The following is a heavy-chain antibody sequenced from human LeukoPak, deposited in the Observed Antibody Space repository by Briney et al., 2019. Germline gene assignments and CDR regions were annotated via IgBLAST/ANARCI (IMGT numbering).Heavy chain of an antibody. J-gene: IGHJ4*02. Sequence: GGSLRLSCAASGFTVSSNYMSWVRQAPGKGLEWVSVIYSGGSTYYADSVKGRFTISRDNSKNTLYLQMNSLRAEDTAVYYCARGTTVWPWNYFDYWGQGTLVTVSS. CDR2: IYSGGST. D-gene: IGHD4-17*01. V-gene: IGHV3-53*01. CDR3: ARGTTVWPWNYFDY. CDR1: GFTVSSNY.